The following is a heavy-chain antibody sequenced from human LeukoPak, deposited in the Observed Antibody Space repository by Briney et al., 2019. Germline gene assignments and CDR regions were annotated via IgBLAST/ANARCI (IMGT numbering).Heavy chain of an antibody. CDR3: AREEMATSKYYYYYYYMDV. V-gene: IGHV3-66*02. CDR1: GFTVSSNY. CDR2: IYSGSTT. D-gene: IGHD5-24*01. Sequence: GGSLRLSCAASGFTVSSNYMSWVRQAPGNGLEWVSVIYSGSTTNYADSVKGRFTISRDNSKNTLYLQMNSLRAEDTAVYYCAREEMATSKYYYYYYYMDVWGKGTTVTVSS. J-gene: IGHJ6*03.